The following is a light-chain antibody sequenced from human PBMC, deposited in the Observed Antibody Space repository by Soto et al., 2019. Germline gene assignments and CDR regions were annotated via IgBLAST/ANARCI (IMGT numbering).Light chain of an antibody. CDR1: QSISRY. Sequence: DIHMTQSPSSLSASVGDRVTITCRASQSISRYLNWYQQQPGKAPKLLIYAASSLQRGVPSRFSGSGSGTDFTLTISSLQPEDFATYYCQQNFNTLITFGQGTRLEIK. CDR2: AAS. CDR3: QQNFNTLIT. V-gene: IGKV1-39*01. J-gene: IGKJ5*01.